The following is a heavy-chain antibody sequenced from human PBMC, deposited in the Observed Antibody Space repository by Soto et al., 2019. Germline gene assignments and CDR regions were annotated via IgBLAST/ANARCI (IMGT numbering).Heavy chain of an antibody. CDR2: IWYDGSNK. J-gene: IGHJ5*02. D-gene: IGHD2-2*01. V-gene: IGHV3-33*01. Sequence: QVQLVQSGGGVVQPGRSLRLSCAASGFTFSSYGMHWVRQAPGKGLEWVAIIWYDGSNKYYADSVEGRFTISRDNSKNILYLQMNSLRAEDTAVYYCARDFHQYQLLDYGDPFDPWGQGTLVTVSS. CDR1: GFTFSSYG. CDR3: ARDFHQYQLLDYGDPFDP.